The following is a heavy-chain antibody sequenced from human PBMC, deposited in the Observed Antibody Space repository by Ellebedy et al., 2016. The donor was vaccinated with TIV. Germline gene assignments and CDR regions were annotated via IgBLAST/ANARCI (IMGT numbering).Heavy chain of an antibody. J-gene: IGHJ5*02. CDR1: GFTFTNVW. D-gene: IGHD4-23*01. V-gene: IGHV3-15*01. CDR3: TTDFTTLVNRNTRFGP. CDR2: IKSNADGGTP. Sequence: GESLKISXVASGFTFTNVWMSWVRQAPGKGLEWVGLIKSNADGGTPEYAAPVKGRFTISRDDSRNTLYVQMNSLKTEDTAVYYCTTDFTTLVNRNTRFGPWGQGTLVTVSS.